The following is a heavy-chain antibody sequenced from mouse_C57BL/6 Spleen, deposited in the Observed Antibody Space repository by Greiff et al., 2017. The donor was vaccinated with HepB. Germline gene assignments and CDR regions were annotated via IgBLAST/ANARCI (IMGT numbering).Heavy chain of an antibody. Sequence: VQLQQPGAELVRPGTSVKLSCKASGYTFPSYWMHWVKQRPGQGLEWIGVIDPSDSYTNYNQKFKGKATLTVYTSSSTAYMQLSSLTSEDSAVYYCARRTVVASNFDYWGQGTTLTVSS. CDR3: ARRTVVASNFDY. D-gene: IGHD1-1*01. J-gene: IGHJ2*01. CDR1: GYTFPSYW. CDR2: IDPSDSYT. V-gene: IGHV1-59*01.